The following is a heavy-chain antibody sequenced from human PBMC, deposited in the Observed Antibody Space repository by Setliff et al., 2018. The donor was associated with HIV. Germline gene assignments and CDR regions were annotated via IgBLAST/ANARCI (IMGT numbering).Heavy chain of an antibody. CDR2: ISPNSGGT. CDR1: GYTLSTYG. J-gene: IGHJ5*02. CDR3: ARPVGGTGFDP. D-gene: IGHD1-26*01. V-gene: IGHV1-2*02. Sequence: ASVKVSCKASGYTLSTYGISWVRQAPGQGLEWMGWISPNSGGTDYAQKFQGRVTMTRDTSISTAYMELSSLRSEDTAVYYCARPVGGTGFDPWGQGTLVTSPQ.